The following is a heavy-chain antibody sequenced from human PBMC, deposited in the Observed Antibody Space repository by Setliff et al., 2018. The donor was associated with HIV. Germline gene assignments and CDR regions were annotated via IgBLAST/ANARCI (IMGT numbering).Heavy chain of an antibody. D-gene: IGHD1-1*01. V-gene: IGHV4-61*09. CDR1: GGSVNTSSYY. J-gene: IGHJ6*03. CDR2: IYTSGST. Sequence: PSETLSLTCTVSGGSVNTSSYYWSWIRQPAGKGLEWIGHIYTSGSTNYNPSLKSRVTISVDTSKNQSSLKLSSVTAADTAVYYCARGNYYYYYYMDVWGKGTTVTVSS. CDR3: ARGNYYYYYYMDV.